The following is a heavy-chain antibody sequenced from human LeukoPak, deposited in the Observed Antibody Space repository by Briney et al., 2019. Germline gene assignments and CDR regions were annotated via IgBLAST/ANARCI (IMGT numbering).Heavy chain of an antibody. CDR3: AKGPGGGAVATEV. D-gene: IGHD6-19*01. CDR1: GFTFSSYG. J-gene: IGHJ4*02. Sequence: GGSLRLSCAASGFTFSSYGMHWVRQAPGKGLEWVAFIRYDGSNKYYADTVKGRFTISRDNSKNTLYLQMNSLRAEDTAVYYCAKGPGGGAVATEVWGQGTLVTVSS. CDR2: IRYDGSNK. V-gene: IGHV3-30*02.